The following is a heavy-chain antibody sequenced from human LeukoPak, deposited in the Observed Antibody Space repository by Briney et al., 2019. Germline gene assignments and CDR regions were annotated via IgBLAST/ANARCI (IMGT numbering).Heavy chain of an antibody. CDR2: IIPIFGTA. J-gene: IGHJ6*03. D-gene: IGHD6-19*01. CDR1: GYTFTSYA. Sequence: SVKVSCKASGYTFTSYAISWVRQAPGQGLEWMGGIIPIFGTANYAQKFQGRVTITADKSTSTAYMELSSLRSEDTAVYYCARVQFPYYYYYMDVWGKGTTVTVSS. CDR3: ARVQFPYYYYYMDV. V-gene: IGHV1-69*06.